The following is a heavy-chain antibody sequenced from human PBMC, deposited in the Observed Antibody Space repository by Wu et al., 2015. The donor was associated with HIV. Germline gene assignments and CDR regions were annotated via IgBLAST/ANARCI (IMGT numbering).Heavy chain of an antibody. Sequence: QVQLVQSGAEVRKPGASVRVSCKASGYIFTDYFIHWVRQAPGQGLEWMGWIHPNSGGTNYAQKFQDRLSMTGDTSINTAYMELSRLRSDDTAMYYCVRGDSYGLFPSDRLGFTGDYWGQGTLVTVSS. D-gene: IGHD5-18*01. CDR2: IHPNSGGT. CDR3: VRGDSYGLFPSDRLGFTGDY. CDR1: GYIFTDYF. J-gene: IGHJ4*02. V-gene: IGHV1-2*02.